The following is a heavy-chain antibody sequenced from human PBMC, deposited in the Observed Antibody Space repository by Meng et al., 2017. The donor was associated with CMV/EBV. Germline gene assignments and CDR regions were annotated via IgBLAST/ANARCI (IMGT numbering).Heavy chain of an antibody. J-gene: IGHJ4*02. CDR2: ISSSSSTI. CDR3: ARDLLPGERITIFGVVIPAGFGY. Sequence: GESLKISCAASGFTFSSCSMNWVRQAPGKGLEWVSYISSSSSTIYYADSVKGRFTISRDNAKNSLYLQMNSLRAEDTAVYYCARDLLPGERITIFGVVIPAGFGYWGQGTLVTVSS. V-gene: IGHV3-48*04. CDR1: GFTFSSCS. D-gene: IGHD3-3*01.